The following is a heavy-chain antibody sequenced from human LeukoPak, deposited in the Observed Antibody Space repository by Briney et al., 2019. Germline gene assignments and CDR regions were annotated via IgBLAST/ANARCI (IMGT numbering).Heavy chain of an antibody. Sequence: SETLSLTCTVSGGSISSYYWSWIRQPPGKGLEWIGYVYYSGSTNYNPSLKSRVTISVDTSKNQFSLKLSSVTAADTAVYYCARSYRFPFDYWGQGTLVTVSS. J-gene: IGHJ4*02. CDR2: VYYSGST. V-gene: IGHV4-59*08. CDR3: ARSYRFPFDY. D-gene: IGHD3-16*02. CDR1: GGSISSYY.